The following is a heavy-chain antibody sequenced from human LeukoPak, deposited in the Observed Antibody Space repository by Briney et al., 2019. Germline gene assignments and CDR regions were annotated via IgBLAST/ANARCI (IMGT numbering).Heavy chain of an antibody. J-gene: IGHJ4*02. Sequence: PGGSLRLSCAASGFSFSNYWMNWVRQPPGKGLEWVANIKQDGSETYYVDSVKGRFTISRDNAKNSLYLQMNGLRAEDTAVYYCSKDLTRNWGLGYWGQGTLVTVSS. CDR3: SKDLTRNWGLGY. CDR2: IKQDGSET. CDR1: GFSFSNYW. V-gene: IGHV3-7*01. D-gene: IGHD7-27*01.